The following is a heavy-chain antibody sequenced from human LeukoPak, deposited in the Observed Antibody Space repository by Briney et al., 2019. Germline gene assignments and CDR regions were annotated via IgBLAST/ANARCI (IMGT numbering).Heavy chain of an antibody. CDR2: IYYSGST. D-gene: IGHD4-11*01. Sequence: SETLSLTCTVSGGSISSYYWSWIRQPPGKGLEWIGYIYYSGSTNYNPSPKSRVTISVDTSKNQFSLKLSSVTAADTAVYYCARATPSSYYFDYWGQGTLVTVSS. V-gene: IGHV4-59*01. J-gene: IGHJ4*02. CDR3: ARATPSSYYFDY. CDR1: GGSISSYY.